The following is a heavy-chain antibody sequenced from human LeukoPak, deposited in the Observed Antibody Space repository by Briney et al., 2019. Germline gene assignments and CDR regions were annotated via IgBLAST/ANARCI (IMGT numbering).Heavy chain of an antibody. CDR3: ARGATYYYDSSGYYLDS. Sequence: GGSVKLSCKASGYTFTSYGISWVRQAPGQGLEWMGWISADRSNTNYAQKVQGRVTMTTDTSTSTAYMELRSLTSDDTAVYYCARGATYYYDSSGYYLDSCGQGTLVTVSS. D-gene: IGHD3-22*01. CDR1: GYTFTSYG. V-gene: IGHV1-18*01. J-gene: IGHJ4*02. CDR2: ISADRSNT.